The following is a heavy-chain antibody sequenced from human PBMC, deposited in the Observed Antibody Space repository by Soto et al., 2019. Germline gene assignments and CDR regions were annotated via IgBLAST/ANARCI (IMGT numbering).Heavy chain of an antibody. V-gene: IGHV3-30*18. D-gene: IGHD5-18*01. J-gene: IGHJ6*02. CDR1: GFTFSSYG. Sequence: QVQLVESGGGVVQPGRSLRLSCAASGFTFSSYGMHWVRQAPGKGLEWVAVISYDGSNKYYADSVKGRFTISRDNSKNTLYLQMNSLRAEDTAVYYCAKDRDTAMVTDYYYGMDVWGQGTTVTVSS. CDR3: AKDRDTAMVTDYYYGMDV. CDR2: ISYDGSNK.